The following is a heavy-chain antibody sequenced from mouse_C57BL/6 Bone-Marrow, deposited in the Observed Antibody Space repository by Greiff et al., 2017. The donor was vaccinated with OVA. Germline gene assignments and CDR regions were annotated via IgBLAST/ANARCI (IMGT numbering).Heavy chain of an antibody. CDR1: GYTFTDYE. D-gene: IGHD1-1*01. Sequence: VQLQQSGAELVRPGASVTLSCKASGYTFTDYEMHWVKQTPVHGLEWIGAIDPETGGTAYNQKFKGKAILTADKSSSPAYMALRSLTSEDSAVYCCTDYYGSSAYYAMDYWGQGTSVTVSS. V-gene: IGHV1-15*01. CDR3: TDYYGSSAYYAMDY. J-gene: IGHJ4*01. CDR2: IDPETGGT.